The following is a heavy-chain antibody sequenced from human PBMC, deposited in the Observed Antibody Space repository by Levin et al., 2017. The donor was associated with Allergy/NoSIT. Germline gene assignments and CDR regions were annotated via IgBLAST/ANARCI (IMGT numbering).Heavy chain of an antibody. CDR2: IYPADSDT. J-gene: IGHJ4*02. D-gene: IGHD1-26*01. Sequence: AGGSLRLSCKTSGYTFSNYWIGWVRQMPGKGLEWMGTIYPADSDTRFSPSFQGQVTMSADTSTNTAFLQWNSLKASDTAIYYCARRQFDASGSAFFDFWGQGTLVTVSS. CDR3: ARRQFDASGSAFFDF. V-gene: IGHV5-51*01. CDR1: GYTFSNYW.